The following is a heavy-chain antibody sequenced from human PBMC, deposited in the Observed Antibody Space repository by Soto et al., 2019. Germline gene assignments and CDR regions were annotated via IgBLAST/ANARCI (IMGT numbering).Heavy chain of an antibody. J-gene: IGHJ5*02. CDR3: ARERLGLSIAERWFDP. V-gene: IGHV1-69*04. Sequence: GASVKVSCKASGGTFSSYTISWVRQAPGQGLEWMGRIIPILGIANYAQKLQGRVTMTRDTSTSTVYMELSSLRSEDTAVYYCARERLGLSIAERWFDPWGQGTLVTSPQ. CDR1: GGTFSSYT. CDR2: IIPILGIA. D-gene: IGHD6-6*01.